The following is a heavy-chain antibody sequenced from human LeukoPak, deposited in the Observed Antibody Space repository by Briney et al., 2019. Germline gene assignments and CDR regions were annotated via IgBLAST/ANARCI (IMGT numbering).Heavy chain of an antibody. CDR3: AKDRDLEWLLDFDS. J-gene: IGHJ4*02. D-gene: IGHD3-3*01. CDR1: GFTFSTYT. CDR2: ISSGSSYI. V-gene: IGHV3-21*01. Sequence: GGSLRLSCAASGFTFSTYTLNWVRQAPGKGLQWVSSISSGSSYIYYADSVKGRFTISRDNAKNSLFLQMNNLRAEDTAIYYCAKDRDLEWLLDFDSWGQGTLVTVSS.